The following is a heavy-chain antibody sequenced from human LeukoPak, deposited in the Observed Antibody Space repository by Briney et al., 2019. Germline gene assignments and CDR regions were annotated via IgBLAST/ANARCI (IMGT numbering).Heavy chain of an antibody. Sequence: SETLSLTCAVSGYSISSGYYWGWIRQPPGKGLEWIGSIYHSGSTYYNPSLKSRVTISVDTSKNQFSLKLSSVTAADTAVYYCARVACSGGSCYHSFVYWGQGTLVTVSS. J-gene: IGHJ4*02. CDR3: ARVACSGGSCYHSFVY. D-gene: IGHD2-15*01. CDR2: IYHSGST. CDR1: GYSISSGYY. V-gene: IGHV4-38-2*01.